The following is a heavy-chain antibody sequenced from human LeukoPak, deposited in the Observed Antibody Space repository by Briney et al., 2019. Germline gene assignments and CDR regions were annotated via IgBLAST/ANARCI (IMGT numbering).Heavy chain of an antibody. CDR3: ATGRIAVVSYYFDY. J-gene: IGHJ4*02. V-gene: IGHV1-24*01. CDR2: FDPEDGET. Sequence: ASVKVSCKASGYTFTSYGISWVRQAPGKGLEWMGGFDPEDGETIYAQKFQGRVTMTEDTSTDTAYMELSSLRSEDTAVYYCATGRIAVVSYYFDYWGQGTLVTVSS. CDR1: GYTFTSYG. D-gene: IGHD6-19*01.